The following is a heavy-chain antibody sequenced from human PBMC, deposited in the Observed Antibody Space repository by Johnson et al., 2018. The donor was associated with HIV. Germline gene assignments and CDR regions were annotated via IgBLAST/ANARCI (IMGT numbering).Heavy chain of an antibody. CDR3: AKDCVGVWWSRAFDI. CDR2: IRNDGSVT. CDR1: GFDFSSSW. V-gene: IGHV3-74*01. Sequence: VQLVESGAGLVQPGGSLRLSCAASGFDFSSSWMHWVRHAPGTGLVWVSRIRNDGSVTTYADPVQGRFFISRDNSKNTLYLQMNSLRAGDSAVYYCAKDCVGVWWSRAFDIWGQGTVVTVSS. D-gene: IGHD2-21*01. J-gene: IGHJ3*02.